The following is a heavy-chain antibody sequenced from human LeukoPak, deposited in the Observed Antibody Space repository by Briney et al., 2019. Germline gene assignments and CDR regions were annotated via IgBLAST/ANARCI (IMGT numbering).Heavy chain of an antibody. D-gene: IGHD3-10*01. Sequence: GGTLRLSCAASGFTFSSYGMSWVRQAPGKGLEWVSAIRGSGDSTYYADSVKGRFTISRDNSKNTLYLQMNSLRAEDTAVYYCAKADYASGTYGAFDYWGQGTLVTVSS. J-gene: IGHJ4*02. V-gene: IGHV3-23*01. CDR2: IRGSGDST. CDR3: AKADYASGTYGAFDY. CDR1: GFTFSSYG.